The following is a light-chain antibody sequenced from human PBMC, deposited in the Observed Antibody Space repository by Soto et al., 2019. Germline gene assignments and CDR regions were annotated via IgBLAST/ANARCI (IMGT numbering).Light chain of an antibody. J-gene: IGLJ2*01. V-gene: IGLV2-14*01. CDR1: SSDVGGYNY. Sequence: QSVLTQPASVSGSPGQSITISCTGASSDVGGYNYVSWYQQHPGKAPKLMIYDVSNRPSGVSNRFSGSKSGNTASLTISGLQAEDEADYYCSSYTSSRTHVVFGGGTKLTVL. CDR3: SSYTSSRTHVV. CDR2: DVS.